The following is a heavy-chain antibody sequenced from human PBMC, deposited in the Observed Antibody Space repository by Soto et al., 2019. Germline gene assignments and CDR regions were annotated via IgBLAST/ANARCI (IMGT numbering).Heavy chain of an antibody. D-gene: IGHD1-26*01. CDR3: AIDLSANPGY. Sequence: QVQLVQSGPEVKKPGASVKVSCKASGYTFTSYGISWVRQAPGQGLEWMGWISPYNGNTNYAQKLQGRVTMTTDTATRTADMELRSMRSDDTASYYCAIDLSANPGYWGPGTLVTVSS. CDR2: ISPYNGNT. CDR1: GYTFTSYG. V-gene: IGHV1-18*01. J-gene: IGHJ4*02.